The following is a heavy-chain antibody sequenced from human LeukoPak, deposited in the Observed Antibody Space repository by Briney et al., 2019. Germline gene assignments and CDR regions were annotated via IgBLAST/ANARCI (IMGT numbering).Heavy chain of an antibody. CDR3: AKFGYSSSWSEGY. D-gene: IGHD6-13*01. Sequence: GASVKVSCKASGFTFTNSAIQWVRQARGQRLEWLGWIVVGSGNANYAQKFQDRVIITRDMSTSTAYMEVSSLRAEDTAVYYCAKFGYSSSWSEGYWGQGTLVTVSS. V-gene: IGHV1-58*02. CDR1: GFTFTNSA. CDR2: IVVGSGNA. J-gene: IGHJ4*02.